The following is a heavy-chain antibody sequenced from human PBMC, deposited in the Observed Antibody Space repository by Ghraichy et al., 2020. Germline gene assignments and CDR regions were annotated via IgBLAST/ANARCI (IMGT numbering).Heavy chain of an antibody. J-gene: IGHJ5*02. D-gene: IGHD3-10*01. CDR2: INKDGAEK. CDR3: TTDGGFRKNH. Sequence: GGSLRLSCEVSGFTFSSYWMSWVRQAPGKGLEWVANINKDGAEKYYEDSIKGRFTISRDNAKNSLYLQMNSLRAGDTAVYYCTTDGGFRKNHWCKGTLVIVAS. V-gene: IGHV3-7*03. CDR1: GFTFSSYW.